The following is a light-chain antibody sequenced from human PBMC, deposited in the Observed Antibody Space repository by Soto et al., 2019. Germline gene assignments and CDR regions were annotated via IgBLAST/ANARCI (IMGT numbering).Light chain of an antibody. CDR2: GAS. Sequence: ETVLTQSPATLSVSPGERATLSCRASQSVGSNLAWYQQRPGQAPRLLISGASTRATGIPARFSGSGSGTEFTLTISSLQSEDLAXYYCQQYNDWPPWTFGQGTKVEIK. CDR1: QSVGSN. J-gene: IGKJ1*01. V-gene: IGKV3-15*01. CDR3: QQYNDWPPWT.